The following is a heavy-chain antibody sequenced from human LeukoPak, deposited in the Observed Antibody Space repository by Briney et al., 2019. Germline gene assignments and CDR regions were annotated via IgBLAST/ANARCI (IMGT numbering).Heavy chain of an antibody. CDR1: GFTFSTYE. V-gene: IGHV3-48*03. J-gene: IGHJ4*02. CDR3: ARGSGHTIDY. Sequence: GGSLRLSCAASGFTFSTYEMNWVRQAPGKGLEWISTISDSGNVIYYADSVRGRFTISRDNAKNSLYLQMNSLRAEDTAVYYCARGSGHTIDYWGQGILVTVSS. CDR2: ISDSGNVI. D-gene: IGHD6-19*01.